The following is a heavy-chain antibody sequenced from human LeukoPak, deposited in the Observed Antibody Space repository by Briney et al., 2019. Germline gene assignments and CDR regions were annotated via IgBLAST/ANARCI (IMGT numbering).Heavy chain of an antibody. Sequence: GRSLRLSCAASGFTFSSYGMHWARQAPGKGLEWVSAISGSGGSTYYADSVKGRFTISRDNSKNTLYLQMNSLRAEDTAVYYCAKVLHDSSGYYYYSADYWGQGTLVTVSS. V-gene: IGHV3-23*01. CDR2: ISGSGGST. CDR3: AKVLHDSSGYYYYSADY. J-gene: IGHJ4*02. D-gene: IGHD3-22*01. CDR1: GFTFSSYG.